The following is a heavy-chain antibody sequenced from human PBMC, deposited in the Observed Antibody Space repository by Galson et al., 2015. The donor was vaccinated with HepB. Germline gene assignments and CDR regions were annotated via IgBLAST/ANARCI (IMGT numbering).Heavy chain of an antibody. D-gene: IGHD2-2*01. V-gene: IGHV3-23*01. CDR2: ISGSGGST. CDR1: GFTFSSYA. Sequence: SLRLSCAASGFTFSSYAMSWVRQAPGKGLEWVSAISGSGGSTYYADSVKGRFTISRDNSKNTLYLQMNSLRAEDTAVYYCAKVGYCSSTSCSHYFDYWGQGALVTVSS. CDR3: AKVGYCSSTSCSHYFDY. J-gene: IGHJ4*02.